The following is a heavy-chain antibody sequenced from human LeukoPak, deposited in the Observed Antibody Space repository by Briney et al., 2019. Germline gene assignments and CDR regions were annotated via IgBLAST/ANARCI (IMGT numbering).Heavy chain of an antibody. CDR2: ISSSGSTI. CDR1: GFTFSDYY. CDR3: ARDLVDTAMVGGGYYYYYVDV. V-gene: IGHV3-11*04. D-gene: IGHD5-18*01. J-gene: IGHJ6*03. Sequence: PGGSLRLSCAASGFTFSDYYMSWIRQAPGKGLEWVSYISSSGSTIYYADSVKGRFTISRDNAKNSLYLQMNSLGAEDTAVYYCARDLVDTAMVGGGYYYYYVDVWGKGTTVTVSS.